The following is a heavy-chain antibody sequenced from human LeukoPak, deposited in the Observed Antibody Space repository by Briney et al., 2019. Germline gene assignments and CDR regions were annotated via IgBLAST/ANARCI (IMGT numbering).Heavy chain of an antibody. V-gene: IGHV3-11*04. D-gene: IGHD2-2*01. CDR3: ARDNQVVPADPYYYYMDV. Sequence: GGSLRLSCAASGFTFTDYFMNWIRQAPGKGLEWVSSISISGSTIYYADSVKGRFTISRDNAKNSLYLQMNSLRAEDTVVYYCARDNQVVPADPYYYYMDVWGKGTTVTVSS. CDR1: GFTFTDYF. J-gene: IGHJ6*03. CDR2: ISISGSTI.